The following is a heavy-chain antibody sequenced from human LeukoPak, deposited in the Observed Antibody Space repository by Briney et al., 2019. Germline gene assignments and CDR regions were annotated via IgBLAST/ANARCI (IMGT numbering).Heavy chain of an antibody. Sequence: GESLKISCQGFGYSFTSYWIGWVRQMPGKGMEGRVVIYPGDSRIRYNPSFQGQVTISVDKSIRTAYLQWVSLKASDTAMYYCACRDLTSTWSFPWGQGTLVTVSS. J-gene: IGHJ5*02. CDR2: IYPGDSRI. CDR3: ACRDLTSTWSFP. V-gene: IGHV5-51*01. CDR1: GYSFTSYW. D-gene: IGHD6-13*01.